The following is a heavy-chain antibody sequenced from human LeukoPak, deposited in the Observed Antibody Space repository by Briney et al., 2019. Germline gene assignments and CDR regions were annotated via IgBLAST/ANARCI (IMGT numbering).Heavy chain of an antibody. J-gene: IGHJ4*02. CDR3: ARYPPDDF. CDR2: INPYSGGT. V-gene: IGHV1-2*02. CDR1: GYSFTGFY. Sequence: ASVTVSCKASGYSFTGFYLNWVRQAPGEGLEWMGWINPYSGGTNYAQKFQGRVTMTRDTSNTTAYLELNNLTPDDTAVYYCARYPPDDFWGQGTLVTASS. D-gene: IGHD1-14*01.